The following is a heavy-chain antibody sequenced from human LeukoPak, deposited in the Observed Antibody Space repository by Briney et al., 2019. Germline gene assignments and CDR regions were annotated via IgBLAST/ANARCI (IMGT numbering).Heavy chain of an antibody. J-gene: IGHJ4*02. CDR1: GFNFRSYW. V-gene: IGHV3-7*04. Sequence: GGSLRLSCAASGFNFRSYWMSWVRQAPGRGLDWVANIKFDGSEEIYVDSVKGRFTISRDNAEKSLYLQMNSLRVEDTAVYYCVRVESYIDILTGRFDVYHFDYWGQGALVTVSS. CDR3: VRVESYIDILTGRFDVYHFDY. D-gene: IGHD3-9*01. CDR2: IKFDGSEE.